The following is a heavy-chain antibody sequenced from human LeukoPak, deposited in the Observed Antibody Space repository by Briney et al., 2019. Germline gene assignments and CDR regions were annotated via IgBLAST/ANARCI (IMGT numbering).Heavy chain of an antibody. CDR1: DGSISSSSYY. J-gene: IGHJ3*02. CDR2: MFFSGTT. D-gene: IGHD3-16*01. Sequence: NPSETLSLTCTVPDGSISSSSYYWGWIRQPPGKGLEWVGSMFFSGTTYYNPSLENRVTISIGPSKNQFSLKLTSVTASDTAVYYCARPTGLPGAFDTWGQGTAVIVSS. V-gene: IGHV4-39*01. CDR3: ARPTGLPGAFDT.